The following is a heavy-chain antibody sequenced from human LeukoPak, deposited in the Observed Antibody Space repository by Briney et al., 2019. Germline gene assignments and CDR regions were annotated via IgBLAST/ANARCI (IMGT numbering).Heavy chain of an antibody. Sequence: PGGSLRLSCAVSGFTFSNHWMGWVRQAPGMGLQWVANIKADGSEEYYVDSVKGRFTISRDNARNSLYLQMNSLRAEDTAVYYCARSGVQWQWLLTYDAFDIWGQGTMVTVSS. D-gene: IGHD6-19*01. V-gene: IGHV3-7*03. CDR1: GFTFSNHW. J-gene: IGHJ3*02. CDR2: IKADGSEE. CDR3: ARSGVQWQWLLTYDAFDI.